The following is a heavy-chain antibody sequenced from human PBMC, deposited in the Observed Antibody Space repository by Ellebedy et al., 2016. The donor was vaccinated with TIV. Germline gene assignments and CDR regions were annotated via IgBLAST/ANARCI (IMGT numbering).Heavy chain of an antibody. CDR1: GGSISSYY. D-gene: IGHD1-26*01. J-gene: IGHJ6*02. CDR2: IYYSGTT. V-gene: IGHV4-39*01. CDR3: ARHGTVGPTAYYYYSGLDV. Sequence: MPGGSLRLSCTVSGGSISSYYWSWIRQPPGKGLEWIGSIYYSGTTYYNPSLKSRVTISADTPKNQFSLRLKSVTAADTATYFCARHGTVGPTAYYYYSGLDVWGLGTTVTVSS.